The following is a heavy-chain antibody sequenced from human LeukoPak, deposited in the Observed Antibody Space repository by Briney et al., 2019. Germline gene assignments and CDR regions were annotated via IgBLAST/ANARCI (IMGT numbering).Heavy chain of an antibody. CDR3: ARETPDTAMVSHYYYYYMDV. CDR2: IYYSGST. Sequence: PSETLSLTCTVSGGSISTYYWSWIRQPPGKGLEWIGYIYYSGSTNYNPSLKSRVTISVDTSKNQFSLKLSSVTAADTAVYYCARETPDTAMVSHYYYYYMDVWGKGTTVTVSS. D-gene: IGHD5-18*01. CDR1: GGSISTYY. V-gene: IGHV4-59*12. J-gene: IGHJ6*03.